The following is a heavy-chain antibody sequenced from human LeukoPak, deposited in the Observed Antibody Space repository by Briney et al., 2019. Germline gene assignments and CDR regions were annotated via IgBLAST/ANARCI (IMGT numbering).Heavy chain of an antibody. D-gene: IGHD3-10*01. Sequence: GGSLRLSCAASGFTFSVHAMNWVRQAPGKGLEWVSSISNTGGLTMYADSEKRRFTIPRDNAKNSLYLQMNSLRADDTAVYFCARVASGSGSYLWWFDPWGQGTLVTVSS. V-gene: IGHV3-21*01. CDR2: ISNTGGLT. CDR1: GFTFSVHA. CDR3: ARVASGSGSYLWWFDP. J-gene: IGHJ5*02.